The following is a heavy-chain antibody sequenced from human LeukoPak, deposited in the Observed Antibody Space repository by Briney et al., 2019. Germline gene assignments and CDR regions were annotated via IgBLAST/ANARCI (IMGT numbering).Heavy chain of an antibody. CDR3: ARERIAARPDADAFDI. D-gene: IGHD6-6*01. CDR1: GGSISSYY. Sequence: SETLSLTCTVSGGSISSYYWSWIRQPPGKGLEWIGYIYYSGSTNYNPSLKSRVTISVDTSKNQFSLKLSSVTAADTAVYYCARERIAARPDADAFDIWGQGTMVTVSS. CDR2: IYYSGST. V-gene: IGHV4-59*01. J-gene: IGHJ3*02.